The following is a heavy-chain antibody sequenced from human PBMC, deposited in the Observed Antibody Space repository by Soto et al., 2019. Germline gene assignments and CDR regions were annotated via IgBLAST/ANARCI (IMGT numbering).Heavy chain of an antibody. D-gene: IGHD2-15*01. CDR2: IVPIYRTA. J-gene: IGHJ4*02. CDR3: ARELQGLYYFDY. V-gene: IGHV1-69*05. CDR1: GGTFSSYR. Sequence: SVKVSCKASGGTFSSYRINWVRQAPGQGLEWVGGIVPIYRTADYAQKFQGRVTITRDTSASTAYMELTSLRSEDTAVYYCARELQGLYYFDYWGQGTLVTVSS.